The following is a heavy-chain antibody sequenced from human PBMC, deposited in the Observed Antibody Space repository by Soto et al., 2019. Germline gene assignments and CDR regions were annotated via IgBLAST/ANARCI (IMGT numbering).Heavy chain of an antibody. CDR3: ARHLEYSSSSWADYYYYGMDV. Sequence: PGKSLKISCKGSGYSFTSYWISWVRQMPGKGLEWMGRIDPSDSYTNYSPSFQGHVTISADKSISTAYLQWSSLKASDTAMYYCARHLEYSSSSWADYYYYGMDVWGQGTTVTVYS. V-gene: IGHV5-10-1*01. D-gene: IGHD6-6*01. CDR2: IDPSDSYT. J-gene: IGHJ6*02. CDR1: GYSFTSYW.